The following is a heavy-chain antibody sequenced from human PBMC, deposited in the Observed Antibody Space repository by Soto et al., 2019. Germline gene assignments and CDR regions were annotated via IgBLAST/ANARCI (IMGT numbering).Heavy chain of an antibody. CDR2: ISGSGGST. Sequence: GGSLRLSCAASGFTFSSYAMSWVRQAPGKGLEWVSAISGSGGSTYYADSVKGRFTISRDNSKNTLYLQMNSLRAEDTAVYYCAKEDYSSGWYGVNKPHFDYWGQGTLVTVSS. V-gene: IGHV3-23*01. CDR1: GFTFSSYA. CDR3: AKEDYSSGWYGVNKPHFDY. D-gene: IGHD6-19*01. J-gene: IGHJ4*02.